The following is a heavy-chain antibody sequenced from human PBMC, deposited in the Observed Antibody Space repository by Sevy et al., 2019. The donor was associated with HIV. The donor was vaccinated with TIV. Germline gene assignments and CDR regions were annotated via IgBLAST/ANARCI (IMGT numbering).Heavy chain of an antibody. Sequence: GGSLRLSCAASGFTFSSYAMHWVRQAPGKGLEWVAVISYDGSNKYYADSVKGRFTISRDNSKNTLYLQMNSLRAEDTAVYYCVRGTDYDSSGYLDYWGQGTLVTVSS. J-gene: IGHJ4*02. CDR2: ISYDGSNK. CDR3: VRGTDYDSSGYLDY. D-gene: IGHD3-22*01. V-gene: IGHV3-30-3*01. CDR1: GFTFSSYA.